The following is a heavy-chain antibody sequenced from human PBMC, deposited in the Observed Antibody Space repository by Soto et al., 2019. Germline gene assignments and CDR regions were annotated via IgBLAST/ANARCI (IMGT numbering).Heavy chain of an antibody. J-gene: IGHJ4*02. CDR2: ISSSGSTI. CDR3: ARDLNTYRSRALDD. Sequence: GALRLSGPASGFTFSDYYMSWMRQAPGKGLEWVSYISSSGSTIYYADSVKGRFTISRDNAKNSLYLQMNSLRAEDTAVYYCARDLNTYRSRALDDWGQGTLVTVSS. V-gene: IGHV3-11*01. CDR1: GFTFSDYY.